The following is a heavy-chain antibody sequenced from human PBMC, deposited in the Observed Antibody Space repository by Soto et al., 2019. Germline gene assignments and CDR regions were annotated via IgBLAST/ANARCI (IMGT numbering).Heavy chain of an antibody. J-gene: IGHJ6*02. Sequence: PGGSLRLSCEASGFMFITYLISWGRQSPVKWLEWVANIKQGGNEKFYVDSVKGRFTISRDNAKKSFFLQMNSLRPEDTAVYYCVGALTYEVPYYYYGMDVWGQGTTVTVSS. CDR1: GFMFITYL. D-gene: IGHD3-16*01. V-gene: IGHV3-7*01. CDR2: IKQGGNEK. CDR3: VGALTYEVPYYYYGMDV.